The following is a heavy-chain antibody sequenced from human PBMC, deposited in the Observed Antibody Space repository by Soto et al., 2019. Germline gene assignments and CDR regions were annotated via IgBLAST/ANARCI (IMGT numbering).Heavy chain of an antibody. CDR1: GGSFSGYY. Sequence: QVQLQQWGAGLLKPSETLSLPCAVYGGSFSGYYWSWIRQPPGKELEWIGEINHSGSTNYNPSLKSRVTISVDTSKNQFSLKLSSVTAADTAVYYCARGQSSLLLDCWGQGVLVTVSS. D-gene: IGHD2-8*02. CDR3: ARGQSSLLLDC. CDR2: INHSGST. J-gene: IGHJ4*02. V-gene: IGHV4-34*01.